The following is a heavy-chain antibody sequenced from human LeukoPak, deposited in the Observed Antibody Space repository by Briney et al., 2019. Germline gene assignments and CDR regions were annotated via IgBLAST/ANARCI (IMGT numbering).Heavy chain of an antibody. CDR2: ISGSGDST. CDR1: GFTFSSYA. CDR3: AKKVPANWGSYFDY. D-gene: IGHD7-27*01. Sequence: GGSLRLSCAASGFTFSSYAMSWVRQAPGKGLEWVSAISGSGDSTYSADSVKGRFTISRDNSKNTLYLQMNSLRAEDTAVYYCAKKVPANWGSYFDYWGQGTLVTVSS. J-gene: IGHJ4*02. V-gene: IGHV3-23*01.